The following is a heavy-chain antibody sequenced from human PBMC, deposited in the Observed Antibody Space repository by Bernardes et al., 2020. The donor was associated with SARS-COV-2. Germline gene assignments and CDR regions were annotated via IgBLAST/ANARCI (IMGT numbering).Heavy chain of an antibody. CDR2: ISRTSTSYT. D-gene: IGHD6-13*01. CDR3: ARVGEGNSFDY. V-gene: IGHV3-11*05. J-gene: IGHJ4*02. CDR1: GFTFSDYY. Sequence: GGSLRLSRAASGFTFSDYYMTWVRQAPGKGLEWVSYISRTSTSYTNYADSVKGRFTISRDIAKNSLYLQMNSLRAEDTAVYYCARVGEGNSFDYWGQGTLVTVSS.